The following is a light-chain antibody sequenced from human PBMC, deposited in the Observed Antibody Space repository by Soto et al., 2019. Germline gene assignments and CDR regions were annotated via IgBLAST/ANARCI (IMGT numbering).Light chain of an antibody. CDR2: GNS. J-gene: IGLJ7*01. CDR3: QYYDSSLSGWV. CDR1: SSNIGAGYD. V-gene: IGLV1-40*01. Sequence: QSVLTQPPSVSGAPGQRVTISCTGSSSNIGAGYDVHWYQQLPGTAPKLLIYGNSNRPSGVPDRFSGSKSGTSASLAITGLRDEDEADYYCQYYDSSLSGWVFGGGTQLTVL.